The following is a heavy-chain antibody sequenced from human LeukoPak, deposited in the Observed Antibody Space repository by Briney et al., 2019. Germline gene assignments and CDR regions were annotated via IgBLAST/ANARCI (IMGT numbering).Heavy chain of an antibody. CDR2: IYSGGST. Sequence: GGSLRLYCAASGFTVSSNYMSWVRQAPGKGLEWVSVIYSGGSTYYADSVKGRFTISRDNSKNTLYLQMNSLRAEDTAVYYCAREQATQFGYWGQGTLVTVSS. J-gene: IGHJ4*02. CDR3: AREQATQFGY. V-gene: IGHV3-66*01. CDR1: GFTVSSNY.